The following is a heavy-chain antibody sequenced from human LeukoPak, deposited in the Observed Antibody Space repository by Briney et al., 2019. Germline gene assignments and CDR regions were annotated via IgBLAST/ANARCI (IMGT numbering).Heavy chain of an antibody. CDR3: ARSGCSSTSCYADWFDP. CDR2: INQDGGEI. V-gene: IGHV3-7*03. CDR1: GFTFSSSW. Sequence: GGSLRLSCAASGFTFSSSWMTWVRQAPGKGLEWVASINQDGGEIHYVDSVKGRFTISRDNAKNSLYLQMNSLRAEDTAVYFCARSGCSSTSCYADWFDPWGQGTLVTVSS. J-gene: IGHJ5*02. D-gene: IGHD2-2*01.